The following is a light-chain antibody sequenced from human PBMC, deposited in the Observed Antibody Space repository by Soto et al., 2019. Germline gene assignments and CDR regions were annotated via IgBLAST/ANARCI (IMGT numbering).Light chain of an antibody. Sequence: EIVLTQSPGTLSLSPGERATLSCRASQSVSSDYLAWFQQKPGQAPRLLIYGASSRATGIPDRFSGSGFGTDFTLTISRLEPEDFAVYYCQQFGSAPPVTFGPGTRVDIK. CDR1: QSVSSDY. J-gene: IGKJ3*01. V-gene: IGKV3-20*01. CDR3: QQFGSAPPVT. CDR2: GAS.